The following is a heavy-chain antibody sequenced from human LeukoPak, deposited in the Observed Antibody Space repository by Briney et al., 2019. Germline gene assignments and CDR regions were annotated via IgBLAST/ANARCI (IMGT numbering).Heavy chain of an antibody. CDR2: IYYSGST. CDR3: VGGGDWLPEY. D-gene: IGHD3/OR15-3a*01. CDR1: GASVSGKF. V-gene: IGHV4-59*02. Sequence: SETLSLTCTVSGASVSGKFWSWIRHSPGNGLEWIGLIYYSGSTKFNPSLKSRVAMSVDPSNNQFSLSLNSVTTTDTAVYFCVGGGDWLPEYWGRGTQVTVSS. J-gene: IGHJ4*01.